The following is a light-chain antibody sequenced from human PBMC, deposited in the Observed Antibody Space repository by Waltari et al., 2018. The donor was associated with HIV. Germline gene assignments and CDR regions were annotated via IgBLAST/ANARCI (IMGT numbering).Light chain of an antibody. CDR2: TAS. J-gene: IGKJ1*01. CDR1: QNIDNW. V-gene: IGKV1-5*03. CDR3: QHYNSYSWT. Sequence: DIQMTQSPSTLSASLGDRVTIPCRASQNIDNWLAWYQQKPGKAPKLLIYTASSLEKEVPSRFSGSGSGTEFTLTISSLQPDDFATYYCQHYNSYSWTFGQGTKVEIK.